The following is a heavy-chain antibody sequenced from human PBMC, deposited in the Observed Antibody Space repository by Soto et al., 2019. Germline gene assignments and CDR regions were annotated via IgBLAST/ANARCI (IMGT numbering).Heavy chain of an antibody. Sequence: SVKVSCKASGGTFSSYAISWLRQAPGQGLEWMGGIIPIFGTANYAQMFQGRVTITADKSTSTAYMELSSLRSEDTAVYYCALDLSWFDPWGQGTLVTVSS. CDR2: IIPIFGTA. J-gene: IGHJ5*02. V-gene: IGHV1-69*06. CDR1: GGTFSSYA. CDR3: ALDLSWFDP.